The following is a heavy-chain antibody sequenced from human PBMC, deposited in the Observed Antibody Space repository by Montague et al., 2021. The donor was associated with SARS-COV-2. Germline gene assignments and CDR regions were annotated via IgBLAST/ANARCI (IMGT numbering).Heavy chain of an antibody. Sequence: SETLSLTCTVSGGSISSSSYYWGWIRQPPGKGLEWIGSIYYSGGTYYNPSLKSRVTISVDTSKNQFSLKLSSVTAADTAVYYCAIEAYYYDSSGYYGGGYYYYYGMDVWGQGTTVTVS. V-gene: IGHV4-39*02. CDR2: IYYSGGT. D-gene: IGHD3-22*01. J-gene: IGHJ6*02. CDR3: AIEAYYYDSSGYYGGGYYYYYGMDV. CDR1: GGSISSSSYY.